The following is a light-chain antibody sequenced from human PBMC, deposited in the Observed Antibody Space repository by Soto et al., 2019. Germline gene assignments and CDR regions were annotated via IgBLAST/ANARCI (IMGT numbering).Light chain of an antibody. CDR2: DAS. J-gene: IGKJ1*01. CDR1: QSVSNY. Sequence: EIVLTQSPATLSLSPGERATLSCRASQSVSNYLAWYQQKPGQAPRLLIYDASNRATGIPARFSGSGSGTDFTLTISSLEPEEFAVYYCQQRSNWPPTWTFGQGTKVEIK. V-gene: IGKV3-11*01. CDR3: QQRSNWPPTWT.